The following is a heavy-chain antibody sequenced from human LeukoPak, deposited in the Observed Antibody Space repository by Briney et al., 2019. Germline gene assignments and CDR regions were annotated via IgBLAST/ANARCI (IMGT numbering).Heavy chain of an antibody. CDR1: GFTFSSYG. Sequence: GGSLRLSCSASGFTFSSYGMHWVRQAPGKGLEWVSAISGSGGSTYYADSVKGRFTISRDNSKNTLYLQMNSLRAEDTAVYYCARDQTCSGSGIYTYFDYWGQGILVTVSS. D-gene: IGHD3-10*01. CDR2: ISGSGGST. V-gene: IGHV3-23*01. J-gene: IGHJ4*02. CDR3: ARDQTCSGSGIYTYFDY.